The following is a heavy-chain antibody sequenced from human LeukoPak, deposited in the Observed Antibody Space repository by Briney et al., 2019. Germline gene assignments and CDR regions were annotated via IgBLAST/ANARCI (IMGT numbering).Heavy chain of an antibody. Sequence: NSSETLSLTCTVSGGSISSSSYYWGWIRQPPGKGLEWIGSIYYSGSTYYNPSLKSRVTISVDTSKNQFSLKLSSVTAADTAVYYCARSQSITMVRGEGAFDIWGQGTMVTVSS. CDR2: IYYSGST. D-gene: IGHD3-10*01. CDR1: GGSISSSSYY. J-gene: IGHJ3*02. CDR3: ARSQSITMVRGEGAFDI. V-gene: IGHV4-39*01.